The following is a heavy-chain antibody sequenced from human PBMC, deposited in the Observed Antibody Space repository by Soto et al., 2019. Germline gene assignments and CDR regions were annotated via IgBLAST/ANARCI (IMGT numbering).Heavy chain of an antibody. Sequence: ASVKVSCKASGYTFTSYDINWVRQATGQGLEWMGWMNPNSGNTGYAQKFQGRVTMTRNTSISTAYMELSSLRSENTAVYYCARGRWELWFGELLRPNWFDPWGQGTLVTVSS. CDR2: MNPNSGNT. V-gene: IGHV1-8*01. CDR1: GYTFTSYD. D-gene: IGHD3-10*01. J-gene: IGHJ5*02. CDR3: ARGRWELWFGELLRPNWFDP.